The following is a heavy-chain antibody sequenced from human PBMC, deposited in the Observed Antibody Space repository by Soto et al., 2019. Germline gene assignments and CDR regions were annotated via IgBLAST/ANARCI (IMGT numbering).Heavy chain of an antibody. J-gene: IGHJ6*02. Sequence: ASVKVSCKASGYALTGYYMHWVRQAPGQGLEWMGWINPNSGGTNYAQKFQGWVTMTRDTSISTAYMELSRLRSDDTAVYYCAREGYRIFIRASSYYDYGMDVWGQGTTVTVSS. CDR3: AREGYRIFIRASSYYDYGMDV. D-gene: IGHD3-10*01. CDR1: GYALTGYY. CDR2: INPNSGGT. V-gene: IGHV1-2*04.